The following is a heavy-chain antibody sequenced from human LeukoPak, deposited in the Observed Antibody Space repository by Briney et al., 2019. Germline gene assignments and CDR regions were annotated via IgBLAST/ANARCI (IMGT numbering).Heavy chain of an antibody. CDR1: GFTFSSNY. V-gene: IGHV3-53*01. J-gene: IGHJ4*02. Sequence: GGSLRLSCAAPGFTFSSNYMSWVRQAPGKGLEWVSVIYSGGSTYYADSVKGRFTIARDNSKNTLDLQMNSLRVEDTAVYYCARVSFRFFFDYWGQGTLVTVSS. CDR3: ARVSFRFFFDY. CDR2: IYSGGST. D-gene: IGHD3-16*01.